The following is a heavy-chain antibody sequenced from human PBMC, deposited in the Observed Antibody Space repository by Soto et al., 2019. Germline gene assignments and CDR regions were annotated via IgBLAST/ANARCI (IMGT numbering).Heavy chain of an antibody. J-gene: IGHJ4*02. CDR2: IIPMFGTA. CDR1: GGTFSTYA. V-gene: IGHV1-69*12. Sequence: QVPLVQSGAEVKKPASSVKVSCKAPGGTFSTYAISWVRQAPGQGLEWMGGIIPMFGTANYAQRFQDRVTITADESTNTVYMELSSLTAEDTAVYFCASGIHLWLRRINNGYSGWGQGTLVTVSS. D-gene: IGHD5-12*01. CDR3: ASGIHLWLRRINNGYSG.